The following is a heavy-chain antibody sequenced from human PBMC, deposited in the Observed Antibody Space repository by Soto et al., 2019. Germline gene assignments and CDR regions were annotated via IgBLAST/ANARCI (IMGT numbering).Heavy chain of an antibody. CDR3: ARDVAVAGNSGELDP. CDR2: IYYSGST. V-gene: IGHV4-39*02. Sequence: SETLSLTCTVSGGSISSSSYYWGWIRQPPGKGLEWIGSIYYSGSTYYNPSLKSRVTISVDTSKNQSSLQLNSVTPEDTAVYYCARDVAVAGNSGELDPWGQGTLVTVSS. J-gene: IGHJ5*02. D-gene: IGHD6-19*01. CDR1: GGSISSSSYY.